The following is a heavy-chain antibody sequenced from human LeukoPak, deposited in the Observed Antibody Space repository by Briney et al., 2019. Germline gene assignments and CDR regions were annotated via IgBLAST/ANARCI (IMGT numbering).Heavy chain of an antibody. CDR1: GGSISSYY. Sequence: PSETPSLTRTVSGGSISSYYWSWIRQPPGKGLEWIGYIYYSGSTNYNPSLKSRVTISVDTSKNQFSLKLSSVTAADTAVYYCARHSPGVVVPAASPDYYYYYGMDVWGQGTTVTVSS. CDR3: ARHSPGVVVPAASPDYYYYYGMDV. CDR2: IYYSGST. D-gene: IGHD2-2*01. J-gene: IGHJ6*02. V-gene: IGHV4-59*08.